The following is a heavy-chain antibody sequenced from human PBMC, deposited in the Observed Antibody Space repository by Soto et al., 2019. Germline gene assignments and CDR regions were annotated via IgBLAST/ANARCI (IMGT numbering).Heavy chain of an antibody. CDR3: ARDQGITTFGVYSMYYYGMDV. V-gene: IGHV1-18*01. D-gene: IGHD3-3*01. J-gene: IGHJ6*02. CDR2: ISTDNGNT. Sequence: GASVKVSCKASGYTFTNSGINWVRQAPGQGLEWMGWISTDNGNTNYAQHLQGRASMTTDTSTSTAYMDLRSLRSDDTAVYYCARDQGITTFGVYSMYYYGMDVWGQGTTVTVSS. CDR1: GYTFTNSG.